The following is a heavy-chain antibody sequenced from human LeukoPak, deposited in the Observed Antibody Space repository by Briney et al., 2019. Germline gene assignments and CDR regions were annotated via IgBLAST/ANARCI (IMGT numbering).Heavy chain of an antibody. CDR2: IYSGGST. CDR1: GFTVSSNY. CDR3: ARVASHYDILTGFYYYYGMDV. Sequence: GGSLRLSCAASGFTVSSNYMSWVRQAPGKGLEWVSVIYSGGSTYYADSVKGRFTISRDNSKNTLYLRMNSLRAEDTAVYYCARVASHYDILTGFYYYYGMDVWGQGTTVTVSS. D-gene: IGHD3-9*01. J-gene: IGHJ6*02. V-gene: IGHV3-53*01.